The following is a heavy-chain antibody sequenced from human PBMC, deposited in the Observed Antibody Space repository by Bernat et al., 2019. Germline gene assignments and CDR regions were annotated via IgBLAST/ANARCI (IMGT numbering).Heavy chain of an antibody. V-gene: IGHV1-18*01. Sequence: QVQLVQSGAEVKKPGASVKVSCKASGYTFTSYGISWVRQAPGQGLEWMGWISAYNGNTNYAQKLQGRVTMTTDTSTSTAYMELRSLRSDDTAVYYCARAVTPPGMGRGVISYYYGMDVWGQGTTVTVSS. J-gene: IGHJ6*02. D-gene: IGHD3-10*01. CDR3: ARAVTPPGMGRGVISYYYGMDV. CDR2: ISAYNGNT. CDR1: GYTFTSYG.